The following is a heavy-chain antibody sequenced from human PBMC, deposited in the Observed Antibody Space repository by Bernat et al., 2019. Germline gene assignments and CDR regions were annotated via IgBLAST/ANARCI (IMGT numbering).Heavy chain of an antibody. J-gene: IGHJ6*02. D-gene: IGHD6-6*01. V-gene: IGHV3-30*02. CDR3: AKDGGIAARSLYYYDGMDV. Sequence: QVQLVESGGGVVQPGGSLRLSCAASGFTFSSYGMPWVRQAPGKGLEGVAFIRYDGSNKYYADSVKGRFTIDRDNSKNTLYQQMNSLRTEDTAVYYYAKDGGIAARSLYYYDGMDVWGQGTTVTVSS. CDR2: IRYDGSNK. CDR1: GFTFSSYG.